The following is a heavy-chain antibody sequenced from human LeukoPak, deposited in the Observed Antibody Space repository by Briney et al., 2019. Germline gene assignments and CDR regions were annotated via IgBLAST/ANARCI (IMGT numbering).Heavy chain of an antibody. D-gene: IGHD3-22*01. CDR1: GFTFSTYA. J-gene: IGHJ4*02. V-gene: IGHV3-23*01. Sequence: GGSLRLSCAASGFTFSTYAMSWVRQIPGKGLEWVSAISGSDDGTYYADSVKGRFTISRDNSRNTLYLQMNTLRAEDTAVYYCAKEALTMIVVVIGYFDYWGQGTLVTVSS. CDR2: ISGSDDGT. CDR3: AKEALTMIVVVIGYFDY.